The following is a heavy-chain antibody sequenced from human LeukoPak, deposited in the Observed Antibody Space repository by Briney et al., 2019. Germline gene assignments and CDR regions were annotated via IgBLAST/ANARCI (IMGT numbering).Heavy chain of an antibody. D-gene: IGHD4-17*01. CDR3: AIFQGTYGDNDNDF. Sequence: GASVKVSCKASGGTFRSFAINWVRQAPGKGREWMGGIIPMINTPKYAQRFQGRFSITADESTSTGYMEVSSLRSEDTAVYYCAIFQGTYGDNDNDFWGQGTLVTVSS. CDR1: GGTFRSFA. V-gene: IGHV1-69*13. J-gene: IGHJ4*02. CDR2: IIPMINTP.